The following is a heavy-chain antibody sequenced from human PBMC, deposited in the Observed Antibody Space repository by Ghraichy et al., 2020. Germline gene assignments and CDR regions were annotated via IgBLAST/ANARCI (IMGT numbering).Heavy chain of an antibody. V-gene: IGHV3-30-3*01. CDR1: GFTFSSYW. Sequence: GESLNISCAASGFTFSSYWMSWVRQAPAKGLEWVALISNDGTNTNYADSVKGRFTISRDIAENTQYLHMNSLRADDTAVYYCAREIWGSGYADYWGQGTLVTVSS. CDR3: AREIWGSGYADY. D-gene: IGHD3-22*01. J-gene: IGHJ4*02. CDR2: ISNDGTNT.